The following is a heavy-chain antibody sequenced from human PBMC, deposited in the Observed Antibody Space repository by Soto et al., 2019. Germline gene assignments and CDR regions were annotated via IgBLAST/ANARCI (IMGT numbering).Heavy chain of an antibody. Sequence: QVQLQESGPGLVKPSQTLSLTCTVSGGSISSGDYYWSWISQPPGKGLEWIGYIYYSGSTYYNPSLKSRVTRSVDTSKNQFSLKLSSVTAADTAVDYCARDMPYGSGSGDYWGQGTLVTVS. J-gene: IGHJ4*02. CDR3: ARDMPYGSGSGDY. D-gene: IGHD3-10*01. CDR2: IYYSGST. CDR1: GGSISSGDYY. V-gene: IGHV4-30-4*01.